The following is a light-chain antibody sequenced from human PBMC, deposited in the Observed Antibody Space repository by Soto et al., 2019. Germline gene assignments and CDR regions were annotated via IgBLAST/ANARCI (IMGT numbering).Light chain of an antibody. CDR1: SSNIGNNY. Sequence: QSVLTQPPSVSAAPGQKVTIPCSGSSSNIGNNYVSWYQQLPGTAPKLLIYDNNKRPSGIPDRFSGSKSGTSATLGITGLQTGDEADYYCGTWDNSLSAWVFGGGTKLTVL. J-gene: IGLJ3*02. V-gene: IGLV1-51*01. CDR3: GTWDNSLSAWV. CDR2: DNN.